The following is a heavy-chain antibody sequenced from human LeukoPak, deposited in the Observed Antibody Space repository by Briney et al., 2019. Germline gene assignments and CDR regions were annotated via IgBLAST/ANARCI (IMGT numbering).Heavy chain of an antibody. CDR3: ATRGGDSEVDF. CDR1: GFIFSSDS. D-gene: IGHD4-17*01. J-gene: IGHJ4*02. V-gene: IGHV3-7*01. CDR2: IKQDGGEK. Sequence: GGSLRLSCATSGFIFSSDSMIWVRQAPGKGLEWVANIKQDGGEKFYLDSVEGRFTISRDNAENSLYLQMNSLRAEDTAVYYCATRGGDSEVDFWGQGTLVIVSS.